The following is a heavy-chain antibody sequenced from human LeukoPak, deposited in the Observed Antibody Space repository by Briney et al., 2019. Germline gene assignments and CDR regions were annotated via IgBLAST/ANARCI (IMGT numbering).Heavy chain of an antibody. CDR3: ASSHPLGSNNDYYTSFDY. Sequence: SETLSLTCTVSGGSICNYYGSWIRQPPGEGLGGIGYIYYSGDTNYNPSLKSRVTISVDTSKNQFSLKLTSVTAADTAVYYCASSHPLGSNNDYYTSFDYWGQGALVIVSS. D-gene: IGHD3-3*01. J-gene: IGHJ4*02. CDR2: IYYSGDT. V-gene: IGHV4-59*01. CDR1: GGSICNYY.